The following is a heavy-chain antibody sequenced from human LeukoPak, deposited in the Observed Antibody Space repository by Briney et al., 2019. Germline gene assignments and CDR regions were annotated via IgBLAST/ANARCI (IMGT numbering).Heavy chain of an antibody. V-gene: IGHV1-69*04. Sequence: ASVKVSCKASGGTFSSYAISWVRQAPGQGLEWMGRIIPILGIANYAQKFQGRVTITADKSTSTAYMELSSLRSEDTAVYYCAREGPDSSGYYYGPYYYYGMDVWGQGTTVTVSS. CDR3: AREGPDSSGYYYGPYYYYGMDV. J-gene: IGHJ6*02. D-gene: IGHD3-22*01. CDR1: GGTFSSYA. CDR2: IIPILGIA.